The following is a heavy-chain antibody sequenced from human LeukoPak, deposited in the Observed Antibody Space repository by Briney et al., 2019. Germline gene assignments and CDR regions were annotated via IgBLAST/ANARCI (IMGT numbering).Heavy chain of an antibody. D-gene: IGHD3-22*01. CDR2: ICGSGGST. CDR1: GFPFSSYA. V-gene: IGHV3-23*01. Sequence: GGSLSLPCAPSGFPFSSYAKRWVPQPRGRGVEGVSSICGSGGSTYYADSVKGRFTISRDNSKNTLYLQMNSLRAEDTAVYYCAKDLAPYYDSSGYPSYWGQGTLVTVSS. CDR3: AKDLAPYYDSSGYPSY. J-gene: IGHJ4*02.